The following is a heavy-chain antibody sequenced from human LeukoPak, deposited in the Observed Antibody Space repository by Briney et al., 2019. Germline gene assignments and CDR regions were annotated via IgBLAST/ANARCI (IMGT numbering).Heavy chain of an antibody. V-gene: IGHV4-34*01. CDR3: ARGDYRSMVRGVIDYYLDY. CDR1: GGSFSGYY. D-gene: IGHD3-10*01. Sequence: SETLSLTCAVYGGSFSGYYWSWIRQPPGKGLEWIGEINHSGSTNYNPSLKSRVTISVDTSKNQFSLKLSSVTAADTAVYYCARGDYRSMVRGVIDYYLDYWGQGTLVTVSS. J-gene: IGHJ4*02. CDR2: INHSGST.